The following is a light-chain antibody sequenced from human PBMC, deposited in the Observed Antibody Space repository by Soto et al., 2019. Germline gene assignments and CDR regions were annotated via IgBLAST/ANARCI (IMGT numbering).Light chain of an antibody. CDR3: QQRSNRPPT. CDR2: GAS. J-gene: IGKJ5*01. Sequence: EIVMTQSPATMSVSPGEGATLSCRASQSLSSSLAWYQQKPGQAPRLLIYGASTRATGIPARFSGSGSGTEFTLNISSLDPEDFAVYYCQQRSNRPPTFGQGTRLEIK. V-gene: IGKV3-15*01. CDR1: QSLSSS.